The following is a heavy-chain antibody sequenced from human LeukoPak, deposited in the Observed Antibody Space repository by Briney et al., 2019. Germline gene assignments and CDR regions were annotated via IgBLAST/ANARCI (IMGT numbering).Heavy chain of an antibody. CDR2: IIPIFGTA. Sequence: SVKVSCKAPGGTFISYAISWVRQAPGQGLEWMGGIIPIFGTANYAQKFQGRVTITADESTSTAYMELSSLRSEDTAVYYCARDASSSSPNVPDYWGQGTLVTVSS. D-gene: IGHD6-6*01. V-gene: IGHV1-69*01. CDR1: GGTFISYA. J-gene: IGHJ4*02. CDR3: ARDASSSSPNVPDY.